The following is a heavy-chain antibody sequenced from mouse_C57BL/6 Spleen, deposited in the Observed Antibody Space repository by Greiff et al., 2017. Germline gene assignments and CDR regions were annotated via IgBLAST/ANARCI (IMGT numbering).Heavy chain of an antibody. J-gene: IGHJ2*01. CDR1: GYTFTSYW. V-gene: IGHV1-55*01. CDR3: ARVGGGYFDY. CDR2: IYPGSGST. Sequence: QVQLQQPGAELVKPGASVKMSCKASGYTFTSYWITWVKQRPGQGLEWIGDIYPGSGSTNYNEKFKSKATLTVYTSSSTAYMQLSSLTSEDAAVYYCARVGGGYFDYWGQGTTLTVSS.